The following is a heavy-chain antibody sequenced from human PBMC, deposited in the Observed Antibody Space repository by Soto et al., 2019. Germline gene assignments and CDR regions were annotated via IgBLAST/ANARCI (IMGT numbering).Heavy chain of an antibody. Sequence: SETLSLTCTVSGGSISSGGYYWSWIRQHPGKGLEWIGYIYYSGITYYNPSLKSRVTISVDTSKNQFSLKLSSVTAADTAVYYCAMSRYYYDSSGALDWGQGTLVTVSS. CDR1: GGSISSGGYY. CDR3: AMSRYYYDSSGALD. CDR2: IYYSGIT. V-gene: IGHV4-31*03. D-gene: IGHD3-22*01. J-gene: IGHJ4*02.